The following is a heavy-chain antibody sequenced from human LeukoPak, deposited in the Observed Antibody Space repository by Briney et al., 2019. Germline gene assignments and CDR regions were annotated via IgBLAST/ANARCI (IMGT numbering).Heavy chain of an antibody. CDR3: ARPASRNTDPYGMDV. V-gene: IGHV3-66*04. CDR1: GFTLSSNY. CDR2: IYSGGST. Sequence: GGSLRLSCAASGFTLSSNYMSWVRQAPGKGLEWVSVIYSGGSTYYADSVKGRFTISRDNSKNTLYLQMNSLRAEDTAVYYCARPASRNTDPYGMDVWGQGTTVTVSS. D-gene: IGHD4-17*01. J-gene: IGHJ6*02.